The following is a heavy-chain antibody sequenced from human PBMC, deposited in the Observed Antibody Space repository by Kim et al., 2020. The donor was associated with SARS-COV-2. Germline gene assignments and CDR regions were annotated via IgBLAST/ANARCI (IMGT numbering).Heavy chain of an antibody. D-gene: IGHD3-22*01. CDR3: ASDSSGYLI. CDR2: DST. V-gene: IGHV1-46*01. J-gene: IGHJ3*02. Sequence: DSTSYPQNFQGRVTMTRDTSTSTVYMELSSLRSEDTAVYYCASDSSGYLIWGQGTMVTVSS.